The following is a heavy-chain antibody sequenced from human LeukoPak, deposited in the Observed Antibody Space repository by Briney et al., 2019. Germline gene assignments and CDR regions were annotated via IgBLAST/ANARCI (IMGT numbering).Heavy chain of an antibody. Sequence: PGRSLRLSCAASGFTFSDYYMSWIRQAPGEGLEWVSYISSSGSTIYYADSVKGRFTISRDNAKNSLYLQMNSLRAEDTAVYYCARDPDYGDYLDYWGQGTLVTVSS. CDR1: GFTFSDYY. CDR3: ARDPDYGDYLDY. V-gene: IGHV3-11*01. D-gene: IGHD4-17*01. J-gene: IGHJ4*02. CDR2: ISSSGSTI.